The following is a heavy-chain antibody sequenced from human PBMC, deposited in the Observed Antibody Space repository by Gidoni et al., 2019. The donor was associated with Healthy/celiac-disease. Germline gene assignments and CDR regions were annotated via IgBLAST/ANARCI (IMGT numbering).Heavy chain of an antibody. CDR1: GFPFGSYA. J-gene: IGHJ4*01. CDR2: ISWNSGSI. V-gene: IGHV3-9*01. Sequence: EVQLVASVVGLVQHGRSIRLSCAASGFPFGSYAMHWVLPATGKGLEWVSGISWNSGSIGYADFVKGRFTISRDNAKNSLYLQMNSLRAEDTALYYCANSPPPFIAAAGTGYWGQGTLVTVSS. CDR3: ANSPPPFIAAAGTGY. D-gene: IGHD6-13*01.